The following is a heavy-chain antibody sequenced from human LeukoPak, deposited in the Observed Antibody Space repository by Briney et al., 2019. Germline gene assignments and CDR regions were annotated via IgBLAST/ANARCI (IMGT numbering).Heavy chain of an antibody. CDR3: AKGSGGGYSSGSAFGY. J-gene: IGHJ4*02. D-gene: IGHD6-19*01. CDR2: MIARGGST. V-gene: IGHV3-23*01. Sequence: PGGSLILYCAASGFTFSSYAMTWVRQAPGMGLEWVSAMIARGGSTYIADSVKGRFTISRDNSNNTLYLQMNSLRVEDTAVYYCAKGSGGGYSSGSAFGYWGQGTLVTVSS. CDR1: GFTFSSYA.